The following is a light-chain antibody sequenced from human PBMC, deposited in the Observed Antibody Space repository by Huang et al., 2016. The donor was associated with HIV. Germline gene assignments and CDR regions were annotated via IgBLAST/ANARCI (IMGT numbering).Light chain of an antibody. Sequence: DIQMTQSPSSVSASVGDRISFTCRASQDINRWLARYQQKPGKAPKLLFYAASNLQGGVPSRFSGRVSGTGFTLTINNLQPEDFATYFCQQAVSFPLTFGGGTKVEIK. CDR1: QDINRW. V-gene: IGKV1-12*01. CDR3: QQAVSFPLT. J-gene: IGKJ4*01. CDR2: AAS.